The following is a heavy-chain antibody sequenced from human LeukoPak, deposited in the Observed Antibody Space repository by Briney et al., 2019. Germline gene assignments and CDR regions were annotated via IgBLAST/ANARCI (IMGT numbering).Heavy chain of an antibody. V-gene: IGHV1-2*04. CDR2: INPNSGGT. J-gene: IGHJ4*02. Sequence: GASVKVSCEASGYIFTNYAINWMRQAPGQGLEWMGWINPNSGGTNYAQKFQGWVTMTRDTSISTAYMELSRLRSDDTAVYYCASGEYFDYWGQGTLVTVSS. D-gene: IGHD3-10*01. CDR3: ASGEYFDY. CDR1: GYIFTNYA.